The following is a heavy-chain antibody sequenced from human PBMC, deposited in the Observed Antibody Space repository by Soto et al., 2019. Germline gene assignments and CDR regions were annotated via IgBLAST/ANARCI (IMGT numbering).Heavy chain of an antibody. Sequence: QLQLVQSGAEVKKPGASVKVSCKASGYTFTHYGISWVRQAPGQGLEWIGWISAYNGNTNYTQKFQGRVTMSIDTSTTTAYMELRSLIADDTAVYYCARGHFQTAFDVWGQGTKVTVSS. CDR1: GYTFTHYG. CDR2: ISAYNGNT. V-gene: IGHV1-18*01. J-gene: IGHJ3*01. CDR3: ARGHFQTAFDV.